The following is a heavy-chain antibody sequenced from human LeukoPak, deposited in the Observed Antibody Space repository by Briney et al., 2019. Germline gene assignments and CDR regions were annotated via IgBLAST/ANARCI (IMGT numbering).Heavy chain of an antibody. CDR3: AKELRRYCSSTSCSPCDY. V-gene: IGHV1-3*03. D-gene: IGHD2-2*01. Sequence: ASVKVSCKASGYSFTSYAINWVRQAPGQRLEWMGWINAGNGNTKYSQEFQGRVTITRDTSANTAYMELSSLRSEDMAVYYCAKELRRYCSSTSCSPCDYWGQGTLVTVSS. CDR1: GYSFTSYA. J-gene: IGHJ4*02. CDR2: INAGNGNT.